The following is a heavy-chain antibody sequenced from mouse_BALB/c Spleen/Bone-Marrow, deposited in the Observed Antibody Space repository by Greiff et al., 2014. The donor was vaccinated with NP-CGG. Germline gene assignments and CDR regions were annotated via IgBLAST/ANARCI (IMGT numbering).Heavy chain of an antibody. CDR1: GVTFSDYG. V-gene: IGHV5-15*02. J-gene: IGHJ4*01. Sequence: DVQLVESGGGLVQPGGSRKLSCAASGVTFSDYGMAWVRQAPGKGPEWVAFISNLAYSIYYADTVTGRFTISRENAKNTLYLEMSSLRSEDTAMYYCAREGGAMDYWGQGTSVTVSS. CDR2: ISNLAYSI. CDR3: AREGGAMDY.